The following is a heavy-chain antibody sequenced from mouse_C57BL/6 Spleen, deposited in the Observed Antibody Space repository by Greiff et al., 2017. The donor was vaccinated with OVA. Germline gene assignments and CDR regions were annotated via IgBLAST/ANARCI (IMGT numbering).Heavy chain of an antibody. D-gene: IGHD4-1*01. J-gene: IGHJ2*01. CDR3: ARWESVNFDY. V-gene: IGHV1-26*01. CDR2: INPNNGGT. CDR1: GYTFTDYY. Sequence: EVQLQQSGPELVKPGASVKISCKASGYTFTDYYMNWVKQSHGKSLEWIGDINPNNGGTSYNQKFKGKATLTVDKSSSTAYMELRSLTSEDSAVYDCARWESVNFDYWGQGTTLTVSS.